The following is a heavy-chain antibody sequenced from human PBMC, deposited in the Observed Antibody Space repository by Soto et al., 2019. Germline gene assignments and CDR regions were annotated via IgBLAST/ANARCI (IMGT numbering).Heavy chain of an antibody. CDR2: IHYSGST. J-gene: IGHJ4*02. CDR1: GASINSGGYF. V-gene: IGHV4-31*03. D-gene: IGHD5-18*01. Sequence: QVQLQESGPGLVKPSQTLSLACSVSGASINSGGYFWSWIRQLPGKGLEWTGYIHYSGSTYYNPSLKSRVVMSMDTSKNDFSLKLSSVTAADTAVFYCARGFVETAMAFDYWGQGALVTVSS. CDR3: ARGFVETAMAFDY.